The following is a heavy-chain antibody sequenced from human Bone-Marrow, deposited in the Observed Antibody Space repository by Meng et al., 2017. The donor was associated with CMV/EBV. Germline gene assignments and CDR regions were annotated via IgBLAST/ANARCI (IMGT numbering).Heavy chain of an antibody. V-gene: IGHV3-53*01. CDR3: ARGRDIVVVPAAKPGLYGMDV. D-gene: IGHD2-2*02. J-gene: IGHJ6*02. CDR2: IYSGGST. CDR1: GFTVSSNY. Sequence: GESLKISCAASGFTVSSNYMSWVRQAPGKGLEWVSVIYSGGSTYYADSVKGRFTISRDNSKNTLYLQMNSLRAEDTAVYYCARGRDIVVVPAAKPGLYGMDVWGQGTTVTVSS.